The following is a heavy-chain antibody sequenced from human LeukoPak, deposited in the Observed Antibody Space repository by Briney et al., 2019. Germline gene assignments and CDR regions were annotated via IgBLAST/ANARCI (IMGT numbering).Heavy chain of an antibody. J-gene: IGHJ4*02. CDR3: ARGRGSSYYEVYFDY. CDR1: GGSISSYY. V-gene: IGHV4-4*07. D-gene: IGHD3-3*01. Sequence: SETLSLTCTVSGGSISSYYWSWIRQPAGKGLEWIGRIYTSGSTNYNPSLKSRITMSVDTSKNQFSLKLSSVTAADTAVYYCARGRGSSYYEVYFDYWGQGTLVTVSS. CDR2: IYTSGST.